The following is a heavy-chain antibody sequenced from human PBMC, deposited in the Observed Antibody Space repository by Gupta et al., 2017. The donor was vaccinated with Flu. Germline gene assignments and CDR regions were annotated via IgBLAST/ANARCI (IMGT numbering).Heavy chain of an antibody. CDR3: SRYIADVGMDV. CDR2: IRSKANSYAT. J-gene: IGHJ6*02. V-gene: IGHV3-73*01. D-gene: IGHD1-1*01. Sequence: EVQLVESGGGLVQPGGSLKLSCAASGFTFSGSAMHWVRQASGKGLEWVGRIRSKANSYATAYAASVKGRFTVSRDDSKNTAYLQMDSLRAEDTAVYYCSRYIADVGMDVWGQGTTVTVSS. CDR1: GFTFSGSA.